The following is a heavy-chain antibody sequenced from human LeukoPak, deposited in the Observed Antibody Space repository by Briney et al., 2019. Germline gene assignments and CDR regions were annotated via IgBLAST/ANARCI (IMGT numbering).Heavy chain of an antibody. CDR3: AKLRYSSSLDYFDY. CDR1: GFTFSSYA. CDR2: ISGSGGST. J-gene: IGHJ4*02. V-gene: IGHV3-23*01. D-gene: IGHD6-13*01. Sequence: PWGSLRLSCAASGFTFSSYAMSWVRQAPGKGLEWVSAISGSGGSTYYADSVKGRFTISRDNSKNTLHLQMNSLRAEDTAVYYCAKLRYSSSLDYFDYWGQGTLVTVSS.